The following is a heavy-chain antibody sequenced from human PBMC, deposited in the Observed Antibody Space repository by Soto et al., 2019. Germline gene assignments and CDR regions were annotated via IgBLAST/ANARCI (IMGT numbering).Heavy chain of an antibody. CDR3: ARIEMSIIV. J-gene: IGHJ4*02. Sequence: GASVKVSCKASGYPFTGVFLHWVRQAPGQGLEWMGWINPKRGDTKYEQKIQDRVTMTRDTSSNTAFMELTRLTSDDTAVYYCARIEMSIIVWGQGTLVTVSS. CDR1: GYPFTGVF. D-gene: IGHD2-21*01. CDR2: INPKRGDT. V-gene: IGHV1-2*02.